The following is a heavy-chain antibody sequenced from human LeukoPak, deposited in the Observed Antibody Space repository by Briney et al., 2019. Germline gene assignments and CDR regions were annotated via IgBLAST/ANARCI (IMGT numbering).Heavy chain of an antibody. CDR1: GGSFSGYY. CDR2: INHSGST. J-gene: IGHJ4*02. V-gene: IGHV4-34*01. Sequence: KPSETLSLTWAVYGGSFSGYYWSWIRQPPGKGLEWIGEINHSGSTNYNPSLKSRVTISVDTSKNQFSLKLSSVTAADTAVYYCARAYYGEAYWGQGTLVTVSS. D-gene: IGHD3-10*01. CDR3: ARAYYGEAY.